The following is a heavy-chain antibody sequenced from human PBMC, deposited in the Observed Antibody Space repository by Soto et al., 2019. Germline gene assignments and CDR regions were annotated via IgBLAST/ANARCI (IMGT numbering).Heavy chain of an antibody. CDR1: GFTFSSYG. CDR2: IWYDGSNK. D-gene: IGHD6-6*01. Sequence: QVQLVESGGGVVQPGRSLRLSCAASGFTFSSYGMHWVRQAPGKGLEWVAVIWYDGSNKYYADSVKGRFTISRDNSKNTLYLQMNSLRAEDTAVYYCARDSSSFWYFDLWGRGTLVTVSS. CDR3: ARDSSSFWYFDL. V-gene: IGHV3-33*01. J-gene: IGHJ2*01.